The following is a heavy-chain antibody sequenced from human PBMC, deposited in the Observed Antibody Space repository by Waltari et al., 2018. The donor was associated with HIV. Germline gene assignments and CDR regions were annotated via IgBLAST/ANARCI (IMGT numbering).Heavy chain of an antibody. Sequence: QVHLAQSGAEVKKPGASVKVSCKISGYTFTKYGITWVRQAPGQGLEWMGWIKTENGNTNYAQNFQNRVTMTTDTTTSTGYMDMRSLRSEDTVVYYCARDGADLYSSAHYYYYGLDVWGQGTTVTVSS. J-gene: IGHJ6*02. D-gene: IGHD6-25*01. V-gene: IGHV1-18*01. CDR1: GYTFTKYG. CDR2: IKTENGNT. CDR3: ARDGADLYSSAHYYYYGLDV.